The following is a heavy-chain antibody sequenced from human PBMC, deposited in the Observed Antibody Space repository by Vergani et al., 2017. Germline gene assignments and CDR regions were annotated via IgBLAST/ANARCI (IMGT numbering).Heavy chain of an antibody. D-gene: IGHD3-10*01. CDR3: ARDAPALTLIRGALRD. CDR1: GAAIKDFY. Sequence: QVQLQESGPGLVKPSETLSLTCTVSGAAIKDFYWSWFRQPPGKGLEWIGYVYYTGSTTYNPSLKSRVTISVDTSKNQFSLNLTSVTAADTAVYYCARDAPALTLIRGALRDWGQG. CDR2: VYYTGST. J-gene: IGHJ4*02. V-gene: IGHV4-59*12.